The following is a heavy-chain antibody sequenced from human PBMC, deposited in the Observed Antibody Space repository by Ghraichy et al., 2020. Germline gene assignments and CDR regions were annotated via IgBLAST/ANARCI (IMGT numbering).Heavy chain of an antibody. J-gene: IGHJ4*02. D-gene: IGHD6-19*01. CDR3: ARESPSGWLYYFDS. V-gene: IGHV3-7*01. CDR1: GFTFSSYW. CDR2: IKQDGSEK. Sequence: GESLNISCAASGFTFSSYWMSWVRQAPGKGLEWVANIKQDGSEKYYVDSVKGRFTISRDNAKNSLYLQMNSLRAEDTAVYYCARESPSGWLYYFDSWGQGPLVTVSS.